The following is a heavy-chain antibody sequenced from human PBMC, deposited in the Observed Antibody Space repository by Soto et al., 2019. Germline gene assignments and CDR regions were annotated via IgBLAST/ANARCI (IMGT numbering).Heavy chain of an antibody. CDR1: GGSISSGGNY. V-gene: IGHV4-31*03. Sequence: ASETLSLTCTVSGGSISSGGNYWSWIRQQQGTGLEWIGYIYYSGSTYYNPSLKSRVTISVDTSKNQFSLKLSSVTAADTAVYYCARDTSDDSSGSEVAYGMDVWGQGTTVTVS. J-gene: IGHJ6*02. D-gene: IGHD3-22*01. CDR2: IYYSGST. CDR3: ARDTSDDSSGSEVAYGMDV.